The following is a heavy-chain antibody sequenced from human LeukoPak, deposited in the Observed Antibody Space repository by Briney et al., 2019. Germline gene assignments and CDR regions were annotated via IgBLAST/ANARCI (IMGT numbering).Heavy chain of an antibody. D-gene: IGHD3-9*01. Sequence: GGSLRLSCAASGFTFSSYSMNWVRQAPGKGLEWLSYISYNSGTISYADSVKGRFTVSRDDAANSLYLQMTSLRVEDTAVYYCARGRLGGHFNWMPSPPDYWGQGTLVTVSS. CDR3: ARGRLGGHFNWMPSPPDY. CDR2: ISYNSGTI. CDR1: GFTFSSYS. V-gene: IGHV3-48*04. J-gene: IGHJ4*02.